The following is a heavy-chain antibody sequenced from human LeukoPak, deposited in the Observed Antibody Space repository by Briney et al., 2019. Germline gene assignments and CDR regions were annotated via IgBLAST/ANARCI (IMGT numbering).Heavy chain of an antibody. J-gene: IGHJ6*03. CDR3: ARGDVVAGIPYYMDV. V-gene: IGHV1-18*04. CDR2: ISAYNGNT. Sequence: GASVKVSCKASGYTFTCYYMRWVRQAPGQGLEWMGWISAYNGNTNYAQKLQGRVTMTTDTSTSTAYMELSRLRSDDTAVYYCARGDVVAGIPYYMDVWGKGTTVTVSS. D-gene: IGHD6-19*01. CDR1: GYTFTCYY.